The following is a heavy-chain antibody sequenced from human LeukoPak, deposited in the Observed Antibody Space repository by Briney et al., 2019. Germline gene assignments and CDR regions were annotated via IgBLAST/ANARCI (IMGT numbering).Heavy chain of an antibody. CDR2: IYYSGST. CDR1: GGSISSYY. V-gene: IGHV4-59*01. CDR3: AGDRYGSGGFDY. Sequence: SETLSLTCTVSGGSISSYYWSWIRQPPGKGLEWIGYIYYSGSTNYNPSLKSRVTISVDTSKNQFSLKLSSATAADTAVYYCAGDRYGSGGFDYWGQGTLVTVSS. D-gene: IGHD3-10*01. J-gene: IGHJ4*02.